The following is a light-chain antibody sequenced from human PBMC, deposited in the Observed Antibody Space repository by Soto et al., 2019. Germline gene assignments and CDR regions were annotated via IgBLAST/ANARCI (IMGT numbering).Light chain of an antibody. Sequence: QSALTQPPSVSGSPGQSVTISCTGTRSDVGNYDLVSWYQQPPGTAPKLLIYQVSNRPSGVPDRFSGSKSGNTASLTISGLQAEDEADYYCSLKTSSATWVFGEGTKVTVL. CDR2: QVS. CDR3: SLKTSSATWV. CDR1: RSDVGNYDL. J-gene: IGLJ3*02. V-gene: IGLV2-18*01.